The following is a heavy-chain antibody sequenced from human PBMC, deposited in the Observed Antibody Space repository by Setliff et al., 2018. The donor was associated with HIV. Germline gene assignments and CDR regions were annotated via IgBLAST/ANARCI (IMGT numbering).Heavy chain of an antibody. Sequence: GGSLRLSCAASGFTFSFYGMYWVRQAPGKGLEWVAGISYDGSEKYYTDSVKGRFTISRDNSKNTLYLQMNSLRGEDTAMYYCSHIYRNRTGVPDSNHSFDYYMGAWGKGTTVTVSS. CDR1: GFTFSFYG. J-gene: IGHJ6*03. D-gene: IGHD4-4*01. CDR2: ISYDGSEK. V-gene: IGHV3-30*03. CDR3: SHIYRNRTGVPDSNHSFDYYMGA.